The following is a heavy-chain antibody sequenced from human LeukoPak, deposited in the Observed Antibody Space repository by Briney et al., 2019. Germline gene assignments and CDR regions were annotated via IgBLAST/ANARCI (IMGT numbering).Heavy chain of an antibody. CDR3: ARHLGLARGSNWLDP. Sequence: PSETLSLTCTVSVVSIGTHYCSWIRQPPGKGLEWIGYISNSGTTNYNPSLKSRLDMSVDTSKNQFSLKLSSVTAADTAVYYCARHLGLARGSNWLDPWGQGTLVIVSS. J-gene: IGHJ5*02. D-gene: IGHD3-16*01. V-gene: IGHV4-59*08. CDR2: ISNSGTT. CDR1: VVSIGTHY.